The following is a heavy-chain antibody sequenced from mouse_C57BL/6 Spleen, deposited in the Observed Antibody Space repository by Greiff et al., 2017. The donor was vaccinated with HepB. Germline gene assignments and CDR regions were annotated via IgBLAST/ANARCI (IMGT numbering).Heavy chain of an antibody. Sequence: EVQLQQSGAELVRPGASVKLSCTASGFNIKDDYMHWVKQRPEQGLEWIGWIDPENGDTEYASKFQGKATITADTSSNTAYLQLSSLTSEDTAVYYCTPLFSSGYDYAMDYWGQGTSVTVSS. CDR1: GFNIKDDY. D-gene: IGHD3-2*02. CDR2: IDPENGDT. CDR3: TPLFSSGYDYAMDY. V-gene: IGHV14-4*01. J-gene: IGHJ4*01.